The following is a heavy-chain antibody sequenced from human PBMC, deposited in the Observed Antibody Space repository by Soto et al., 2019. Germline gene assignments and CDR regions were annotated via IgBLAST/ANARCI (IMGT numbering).Heavy chain of an antibody. CDR3: AKDPSGYADGYYYYYYMHV. V-gene: IGHV3-23*01. CDR2: ISGSGRST. Sequence: PGGSLRLSCAASGFTFSSYGMHWVRQAPGKGLEWVSTISGSGRSTYYADSVKGRFTISRDNSKNTLYLQVNSLRVEDTAEYYCAKDPSGYADGYYYYYYMHVWGKGTTVTVSS. D-gene: IGHD5-12*01. CDR1: GFTFSSYG. J-gene: IGHJ6*03.